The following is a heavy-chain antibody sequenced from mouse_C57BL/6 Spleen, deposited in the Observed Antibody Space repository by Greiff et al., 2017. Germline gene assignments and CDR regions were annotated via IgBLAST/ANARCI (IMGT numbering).Heavy chain of an antibody. CDR2: FYPGSGSI. Sequence: VQLQQSGAELVRPGASVKLSCKASGYTFTEYSIHWVKQRSGQGLEWIGWFYPGSGSIKYNEKFKDKATLTADKSSSTAYMELSRLTSEDSAVYLCAVHEERYYGYWYFDVWGTGTTVTVSS. V-gene: IGHV1-62-2*01. CDR3: AVHEERYYGYWYFDV. J-gene: IGHJ1*03. D-gene: IGHD1-1*01. CDR1: GYTFTEYS.